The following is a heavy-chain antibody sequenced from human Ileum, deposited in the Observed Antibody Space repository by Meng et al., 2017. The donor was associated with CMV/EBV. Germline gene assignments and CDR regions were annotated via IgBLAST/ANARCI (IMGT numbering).Heavy chain of an antibody. CDR2: IYYSGGT. CDR1: GDSINDYY. D-gene: IGHD6-13*01. J-gene: IGHJ4*02. Sequence: SETLSLTCTVSGDSINDYYWSWIRQPPGKGLEWIGYIYYSGGTNYNPSLKSRLTISVDTSKNQFSLKLSSVTAADTAVYYCASRTLAAAGLFDYWGQGTLVTVSS. CDR3: ASRTLAAAGLFDY. V-gene: IGHV4-59*12.